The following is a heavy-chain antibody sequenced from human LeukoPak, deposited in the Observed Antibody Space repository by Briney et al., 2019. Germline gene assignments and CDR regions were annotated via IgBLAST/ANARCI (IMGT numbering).Heavy chain of an antibody. CDR1: GFTFRNYD. J-gene: IGHJ4*02. CDR3: ARADRDGNKRFLD. D-gene: IGHD5-24*01. CDR2: ISRDGTNK. Sequence: PGRSLGLSCEASGFTFRNYDMHWVRQAPGKGLEWVVVISRDGTNKYYADSVKGRFTISRDNGKNLVSLQMNSLRDEDTAVYYCARADRDGNKRFLDWGQGTLVTVSS. V-gene: IGHV3-30*03.